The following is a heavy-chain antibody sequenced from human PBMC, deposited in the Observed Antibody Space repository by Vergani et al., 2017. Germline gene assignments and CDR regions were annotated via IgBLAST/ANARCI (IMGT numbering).Heavy chain of an antibody. V-gene: IGHV4-34*01. CDR1: GGSFSGYY. D-gene: IGHD3-3*01. J-gene: IGHJ4*02. CDR2: INHSGST. Sequence: QVQLQQWGAGLLKPSETLSLTCAVYGGSFSGYYWSWIRQPPGKGLEWIGEINHSGSTNYNPSPKSRVTTSVGTSKNQFSLRLSSVTAADTAVYYCASTYYYFWSGYRPPFFDYWGQGTLVTVAS. CDR3: ASTYYYFWSGYRPPFFDY.